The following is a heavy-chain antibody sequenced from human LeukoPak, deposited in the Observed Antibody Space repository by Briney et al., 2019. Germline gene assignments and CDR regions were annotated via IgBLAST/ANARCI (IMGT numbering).Heavy chain of an antibody. CDR1: GYSFTNYW. D-gene: IGHD6-19*01. J-gene: IGHJ4*02. CDR3: ARLGDRSAWYRSRFDY. Sequence: GESLKISCKGSGYSFTNYWIGWVRQMPGKGLEWMGIIYPGDSDTRYNPSFQGQVTISADKSITTAYLQWSSLKASDTAMYYCARLGDRSAWYRSRFDYWGQGTLVTVSS. V-gene: IGHV5-51*01. CDR2: IYPGDSDT.